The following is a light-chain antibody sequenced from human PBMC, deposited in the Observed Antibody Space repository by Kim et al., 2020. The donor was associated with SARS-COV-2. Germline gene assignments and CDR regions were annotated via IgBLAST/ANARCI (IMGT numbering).Light chain of an antibody. Sequence: SDSVGDRVTITCRASQSITNYLNWYQLKPGKAPKLLIYAASSLQSGVPSRFSGSGSGTEFTLTISSLQREDFATYYCQQSYRTPYTSGQGTKLEI. CDR1: QSITNY. V-gene: IGKV1-39*01. J-gene: IGKJ2*01. CDR2: AAS. CDR3: QQSYRTPYT.